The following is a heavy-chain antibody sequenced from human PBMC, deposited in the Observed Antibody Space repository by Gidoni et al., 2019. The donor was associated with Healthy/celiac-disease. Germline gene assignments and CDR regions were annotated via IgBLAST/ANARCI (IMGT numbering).Heavy chain of an antibody. CDR2: IYYSGST. Sequence: QVQLQESGPGLVKPSETLSLTCTVSGGSISSYYWSWIRPPPGKGLEWIGYIYYSGSTNYNPSLKSRVTISVDTSKNQFSLKLSSVTAADTAVYYCARESSGWYYWGQGTLVTVSS. CDR3: ARESSGWYY. V-gene: IGHV4-59*01. CDR1: GGSISSYY. D-gene: IGHD6-19*01. J-gene: IGHJ4*02.